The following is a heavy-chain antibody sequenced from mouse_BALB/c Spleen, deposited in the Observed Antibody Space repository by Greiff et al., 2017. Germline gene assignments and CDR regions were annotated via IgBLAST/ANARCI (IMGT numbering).Heavy chain of an antibody. CDR2: IYPGGGYT. CDR3: AREGYYGSSYNAMDY. V-gene: IGHV1-63*02. Sequence: VQLQQSGAELVRPGTSVKISCKASGYTFTNYWLGWVKQRPGHGLEWIGDIYPGGGYTNYNETFKGKATLTADTSSSTAYMQLSSLTSEDSAVYFCAREGYYGSSYNAMDYWGQGTSVTVSS. D-gene: IGHD1-1*01. J-gene: IGHJ4*01. CDR1: GYTFTNYW.